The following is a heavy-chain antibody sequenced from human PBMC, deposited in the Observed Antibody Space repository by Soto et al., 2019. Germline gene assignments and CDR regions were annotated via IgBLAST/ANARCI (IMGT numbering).Heavy chain of an antibody. CDR2: VDPSDSYT. D-gene: IGHD5-18*01. CDR3: ARHRHGYSYGSDY. CDR1: GYSFTSYW. J-gene: IGHJ4*02. Sequence: GESLKISCKGSGYSFTSYWISWVRQMPGKGLEWMGRVDPSDSYTNYSPSFQGHVTISADKSISTAYLQWSSLKASDTAMYYCARHRHGYSYGSDYWGQGTLVTVSS. V-gene: IGHV5-10-1*01.